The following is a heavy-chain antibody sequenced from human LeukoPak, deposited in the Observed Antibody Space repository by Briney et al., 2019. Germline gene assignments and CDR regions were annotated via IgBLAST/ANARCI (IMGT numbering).Heavy chain of an antibody. Sequence: GGSLRLSCAASGFTFSSYAMHWVRQAPGKGLEWVAVISYDGSNKYYADSVKGRFTISRDNSKNTLYLQMNSLRAEDTAVYYCARDRHCSSTSCYSSHFDYWGQGTLVTVSS. CDR3: ARDRHCSSTSCYSSHFDY. V-gene: IGHV3-30-3*01. CDR2: ISYDGSNK. D-gene: IGHD2-2*02. CDR1: GFTFSSYA. J-gene: IGHJ4*02.